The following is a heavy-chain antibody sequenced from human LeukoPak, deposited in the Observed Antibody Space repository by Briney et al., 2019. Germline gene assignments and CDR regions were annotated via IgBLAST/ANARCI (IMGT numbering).Heavy chain of an antibody. CDR3: ARVLPVPYLLDS. CDR2: FFQSEKS. CDR1: GHSTTRGYY. Sequence: SETLSLTCDISGHSTTRGYYWAWFRQSPGKGPEWIATFFQSEKSFYNASLESRVIMSLDTSKSLFSLNLTSVTAADTAVYYCARVLPVPYLLDSWGQGTHVTVSS. J-gene: IGHJ4*02. V-gene: IGHV4-38-2*01. D-gene: IGHD3-10*02.